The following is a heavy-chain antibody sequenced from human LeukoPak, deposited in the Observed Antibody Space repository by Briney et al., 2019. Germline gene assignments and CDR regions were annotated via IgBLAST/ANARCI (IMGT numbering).Heavy chain of an antibody. Sequence: GASVKVSCKASGYTFTSYDINWVRQATGQGLEWMGWMNPNSGNTGYAQKFQGRVTMTRNTSISTAYMELSSLRSEDTAVYYCARVLVTGDKNYDILTGYRPRNLYYYGMDVWGQGTTVTVSS. CDR1: GYTFTSYD. CDR2: MNPNSGNT. V-gene: IGHV1-8*01. CDR3: ARVLVTGDKNYDILTGYRPRNLYYYGMDV. J-gene: IGHJ6*02. D-gene: IGHD3-9*01.